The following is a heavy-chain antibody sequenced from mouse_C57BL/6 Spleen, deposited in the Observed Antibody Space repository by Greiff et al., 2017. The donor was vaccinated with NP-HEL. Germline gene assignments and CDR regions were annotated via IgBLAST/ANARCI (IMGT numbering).Heavy chain of an antibody. J-gene: IGHJ2*01. CDR2: IYPGDGDT. V-gene: IGHV1-80*01. CDR3: ARGLFPDY. D-gene: IGHD1-1*01. Sequence: LQQSGASVKISCTASGYAFSSYWMNWVKQRPGKGLEWIGQIYPGDGDTNYNGKFKGKATLTADKSSSTAYMQLSSLTSEDSAVYFCARGLFPDYWGQGTTLTVSS. CDR1: GYAFSSYW.